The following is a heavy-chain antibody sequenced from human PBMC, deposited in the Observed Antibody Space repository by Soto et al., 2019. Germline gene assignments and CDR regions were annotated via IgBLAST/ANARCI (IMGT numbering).Heavy chain of an antibody. CDR1: GGSISSGVYS. V-gene: IGHV4-30-2*01. D-gene: IGHD1-26*01. J-gene: IGHJ6*02. Sequence: QLQLQESGSGLVKPSQTLSLTCAVSGGSISSGVYSWSWIRQRPGKGLEWSGCIYHTGSTYYNPSLKSRVTISVDRSKNQFSLNLSSVTAADTAVYYCARGLGWSYGANSGGRYGMDVWGQGTTVTVSS. CDR3: ARGLGWSYGANSGGRYGMDV. CDR2: IYHTGST.